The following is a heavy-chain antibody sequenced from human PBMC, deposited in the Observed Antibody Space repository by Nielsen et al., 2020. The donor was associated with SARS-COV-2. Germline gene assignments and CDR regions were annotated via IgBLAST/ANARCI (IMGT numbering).Heavy chain of an antibody. V-gene: IGHV1-3*01. Sequence: ASVKVSCKASGYTFTSYAMHWVRQAPGQRLEWMGWINAGNGNTKYSQKFQGRVTITADKSTSTAYMELSSLRSEDTAVYYCARDPDYYGSGQFDYWGQGTLVTVSS. J-gene: IGHJ4*02. CDR1: GYTFTSYA. CDR2: INAGNGNT. D-gene: IGHD3-10*01. CDR3: ARDPDYYGSGQFDY.